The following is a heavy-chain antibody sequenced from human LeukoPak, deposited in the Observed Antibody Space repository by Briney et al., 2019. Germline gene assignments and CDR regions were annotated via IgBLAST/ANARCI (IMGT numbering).Heavy chain of an antibody. D-gene: IGHD5/OR15-5a*01. CDR2: ISTSSLNTI. CDR3: ARPLSTDFDY. Sequence: GGSLRLSCAASGFTFSSFGVNWVRQAPGKGLEWISYISTSSLNTIHYADSVKGRFTISRDNAKNSLFLQMNSLRAEDTAVYYCARPLSTDFDYWGQGILVTVS. J-gene: IGHJ4*02. CDR1: GFTFSSFG. V-gene: IGHV3-48*04.